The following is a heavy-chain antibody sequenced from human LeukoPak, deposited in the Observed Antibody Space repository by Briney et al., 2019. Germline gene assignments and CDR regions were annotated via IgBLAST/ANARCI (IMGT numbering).Heavy chain of an antibody. CDR1: GGSTSSSSYY. D-gene: IGHD6-19*01. CDR3: ARDGGLGSGWYYY. Sequence: SETLSLTCAVSGGSTSSSSYYWGWIRQPPGKGLEWIGSIYYSGSTYYNPSLKSRVTISVDTSKNQFSLKLSSVTAADTAVYYCARDGGLGSGWYYYWGQGTLVTVSS. J-gene: IGHJ4*02. V-gene: IGHV4-39*07. CDR2: IYYSGST.